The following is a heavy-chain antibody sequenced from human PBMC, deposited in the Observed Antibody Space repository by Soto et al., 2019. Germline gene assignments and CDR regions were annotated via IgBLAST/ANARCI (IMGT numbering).Heavy chain of an antibody. CDR3: ASGRYSYGTFDY. CDR1: GGSISSYY. CDR2: IYYSGST. Sequence: KSSETLSLTCTVSGGSISSYYWSWIRQPPGKGLEWIGHIYYSGSTNYNPSLKSRVTISVDTSKNQFSLKLSSVTAADTAVYYCASGRYSYGTFDYWGQGTRVTVSS. D-gene: IGHD5-18*01. V-gene: IGHV4-59*01. J-gene: IGHJ4*02.